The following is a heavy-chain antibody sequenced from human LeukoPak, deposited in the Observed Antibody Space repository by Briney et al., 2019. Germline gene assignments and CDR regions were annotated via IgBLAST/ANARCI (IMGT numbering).Heavy chain of an antibody. CDR3: TRMTTGHDY. J-gene: IGHJ4*02. CDR1: GASFDDYY. D-gene: IGHD4-17*01. V-gene: IGHV4-34*01. Sequence: SETLSLTCAVSGASFDDYYWSWVRQTPGKGLEWLGEIYHSGYTNDSPSLKSRVTLSIDTSRKQFSLNLKSVTVADAGIYYCTRMTTGHDYWGQGTLVTVSS. CDR2: IYHSGYT.